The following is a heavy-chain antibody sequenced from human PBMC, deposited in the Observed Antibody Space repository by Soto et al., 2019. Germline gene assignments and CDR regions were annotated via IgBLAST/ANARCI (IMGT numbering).Heavy chain of an antibody. Sequence: VGSLRLSCAASVFTFSSYAMSWVRQAPGKGLEWVSAISGSGGSTYYADSVKGRFTISRDNSKNTLYLQMNRLRAEDTAVYYCAKRYSGYDWYSYYGMEVWGQGTTVTGSS. D-gene: IGHD5-12*01. V-gene: IGHV3-23*01. J-gene: IGHJ6*02. CDR1: VFTFSSYA. CDR2: ISGSGGST. CDR3: AKRYSGYDWYSYYGMEV.